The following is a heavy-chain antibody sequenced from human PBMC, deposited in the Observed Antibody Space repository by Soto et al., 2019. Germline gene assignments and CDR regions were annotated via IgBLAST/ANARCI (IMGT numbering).Heavy chain of an antibody. J-gene: IGHJ4*02. CDR2: IYHSGST. V-gene: IGHV4-30-2*01. CDR3: AGGPGVARNY. D-gene: IGHD5-12*01. Sequence: QLQLQESGSGLVKPSQTLSLTCAVSGGSISSGGYSWSWIRQPPGKGLEWIGYIYHSGSTYYNPSPTSRVAMSVDRSMNQFSLKLSSVAAADTAVYYCAGGPGVARNYWGQGTLVTVSS. CDR1: GGSISSGGYS.